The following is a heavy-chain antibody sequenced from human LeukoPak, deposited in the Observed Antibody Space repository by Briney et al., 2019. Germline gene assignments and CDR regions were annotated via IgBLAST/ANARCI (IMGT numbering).Heavy chain of an antibody. J-gene: IGHJ4*02. CDR3: AKDIAKEMGFGELSR. Sequence: PGRSLRLSCAASGFTFDDYAMHWVRQAPGKGLEWVSGISWNSGSIGYADSVKGRFTISRDNAKNSLYLQMNSLRAEDTALYYCAKDIAKEMGFGELSRWGQGTLVTVSS. CDR2: ISWNSGSI. V-gene: IGHV3-9*01. CDR1: GFTFDDYA. D-gene: IGHD3-10*01.